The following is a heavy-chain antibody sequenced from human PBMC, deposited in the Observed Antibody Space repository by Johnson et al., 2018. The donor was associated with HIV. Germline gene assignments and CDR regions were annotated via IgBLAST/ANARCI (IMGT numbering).Heavy chain of an antibody. D-gene: IGHD5-12*01. CDR3: CRHSPRGYSGNDAFDI. CDR2: SRFDGDDT. J-gene: IGHJ3*02. CDR1: GFTINNHW. Sequence: EVQLVESGGDLVQPGGSLRLSCAASGFTINNHWMHWVRQAPGKGLGYVSGSRFDGDDTMYEDSVKGRFTISRDNAKTSVYLQMNSQRAEDTAVYYCCRHSPRGYSGNDAFDIWGQGTMVTVSS. V-gene: IGHV3-74*03.